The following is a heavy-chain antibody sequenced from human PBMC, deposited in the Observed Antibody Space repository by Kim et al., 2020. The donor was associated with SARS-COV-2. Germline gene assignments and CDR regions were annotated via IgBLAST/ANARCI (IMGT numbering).Heavy chain of an antibody. J-gene: IGHJ4*02. D-gene: IGHD3-10*01. Sequence: SETLSLTCTVSGDSISSYYWTWIRQPPGKGLEWIGHISHSGTTFYNPSLKTRVTILVDTSKNQFSLKLTTVTAADTAVYYCARFVGFGDSFHGLDYWGRGTLVTVSS. CDR3: ARFVGFGDSFHGLDY. CDR1: GDSISSYY. CDR2: ISHSGTT. V-gene: IGHV4-59*12.